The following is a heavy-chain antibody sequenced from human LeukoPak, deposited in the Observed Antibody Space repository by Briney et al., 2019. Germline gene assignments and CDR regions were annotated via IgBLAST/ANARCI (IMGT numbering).Heavy chain of an antibody. CDR1: GSTFSSYA. CDR2: ISYDGSNK. Sequence: GGSLRLSCAASGSTFSSYAMHWVRQAPGKGLEWVAVISYDGSNKYYADSVKGRFTISRDNSKNTLYLQMNSLRAEDTAVYYCAKAVGVTQRGYFDYWGQGTLVTVSS. V-gene: IGHV3-30-3*01. D-gene: IGHD1-26*01. J-gene: IGHJ4*02. CDR3: AKAVGVTQRGYFDY.